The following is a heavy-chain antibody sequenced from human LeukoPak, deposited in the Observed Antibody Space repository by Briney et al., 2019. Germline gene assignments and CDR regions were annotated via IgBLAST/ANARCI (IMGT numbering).Heavy chain of an antibody. Sequence: GGSLRLSCAASGFTFSDYYMSWIRQAPGKGREWVSYISRNGSTIYYADSVRGRFTISRDNAKNSLYLQMNSLRAEDTAVYYCARDRHYYDSSGYPEYFQHWGQGTLVTVSS. V-gene: IGHV3-11*01. CDR2: ISRNGSTI. CDR3: ARDRHYYDSSGYPEYFQH. J-gene: IGHJ1*01. CDR1: GFTFSDYY. D-gene: IGHD3-22*01.